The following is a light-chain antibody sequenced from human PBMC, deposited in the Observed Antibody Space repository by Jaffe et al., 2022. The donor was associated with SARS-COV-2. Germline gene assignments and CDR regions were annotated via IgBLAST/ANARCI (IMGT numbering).Light chain of an antibody. Sequence: QSALTQPASVSGSPGQSITISCTGTSSDVGGYNFVSWYRQNPGKAPKFMIYDVSNRPSGVSDRFSGSKSGNTASLTISGLQAEDEADYYCSSFTGSNTWVFGGGTKLTVL. V-gene: IGLV2-14*03. CDR2: DVS. J-gene: IGLJ3*02. CDR3: SSFTGSNTWV. CDR1: SSDVGGYNF.